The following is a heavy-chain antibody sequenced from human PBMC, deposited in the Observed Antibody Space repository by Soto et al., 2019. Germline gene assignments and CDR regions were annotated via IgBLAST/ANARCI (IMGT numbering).Heavy chain of an antibody. CDR2: ISYDGSNK. D-gene: IGHD6-13*01. Sequence: GGSLRLSCAASGFTFSSYAMHWVRQAPGKGLEWVAVISYDGSNKYYADSVKGRFTISRDNSKNTLYLQMNSLRAEDTAVYYCARESSSSWYPNYYYGMDVWGQGTTVTVSS. V-gene: IGHV3-30-3*01. J-gene: IGHJ6*02. CDR3: ARESSSSWYPNYYYGMDV. CDR1: GFTFSSYA.